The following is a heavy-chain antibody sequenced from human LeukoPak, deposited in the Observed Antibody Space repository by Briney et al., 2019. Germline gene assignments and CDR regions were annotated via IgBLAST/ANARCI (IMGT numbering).Heavy chain of an antibody. Sequence: GGSLRLSCAASGFTFSSYWMSRVRQVPGKGLEWVANIKQDGSEKYYVDSVKGRFTISRDNAKNSLYLQMNSLKTEDTAVYYCTTEWFDPWGQGTLVTVSS. J-gene: IGHJ5*02. CDR1: GFTFSSYW. CDR3: TTEWFDP. V-gene: IGHV3-7*03. CDR2: IKQDGSEK.